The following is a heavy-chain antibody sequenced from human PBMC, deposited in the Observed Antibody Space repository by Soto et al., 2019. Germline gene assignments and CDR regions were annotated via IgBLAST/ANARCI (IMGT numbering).Heavy chain of an antibody. CDR1: GFTFSNYA. CDR2: ISGSAGGT. CDR3: AKDLISAVGKPRFDY. V-gene: IGHV3-23*01. D-gene: IGHD6-19*01. Sequence: EVQLLESGGDLVQPGGSLRLSCAASGFTFSNYAMSWVRQAPGKGLEWVSTISGSAGGTYYADSVKGRFTISRDNSKNQLYLQMHSLRAEATAVYYCAKDLISAVGKPRFDYWGQGTLVSVSS. J-gene: IGHJ4*02.